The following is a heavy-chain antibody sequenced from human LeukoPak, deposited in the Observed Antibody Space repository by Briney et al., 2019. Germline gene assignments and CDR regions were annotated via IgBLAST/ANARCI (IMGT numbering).Heavy chain of an antibody. J-gene: IGHJ4*02. CDR2: VFDSGGT. CDR3: ARGYSSSWNYFDY. V-gene: IGHV4-59*01. CDR1: GGSISNYW. Sequence: SETLSLTCTVSGGSISNYWWSWVRQPPGKGLEWIGYVFDSGGTNYNPSLKSRVTISVDTSKKQFSLKLSSVTAADTAVYYCARGYSSSWNYFDYWGQGTLVTVSS. D-gene: IGHD6-13*01.